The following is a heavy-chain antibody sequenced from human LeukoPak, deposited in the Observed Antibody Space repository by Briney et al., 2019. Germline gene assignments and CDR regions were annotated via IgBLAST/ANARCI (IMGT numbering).Heavy chain of an antibody. CDR1: GGSFSGYY. V-gene: IGHV4-34*01. CDR3: ARVRTYLPVFGVVKRAWFDP. CDR2: INHSGST. D-gene: IGHD3-3*01. Sequence: SETLSLTCAVYGGSFSGYYWSWIRQPPGKGLEWIGEINHSGSTNYNPSLKSRVTISVDTSKNQFSLKLSSVTAADTAVYYCARVRTYLPVFGVVKRAWFDPCGQGTLVTVSS. J-gene: IGHJ5*02.